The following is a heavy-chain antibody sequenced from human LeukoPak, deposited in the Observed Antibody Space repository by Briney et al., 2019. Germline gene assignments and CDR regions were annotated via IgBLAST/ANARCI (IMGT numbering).Heavy chain of an antibody. Sequence: PSETLSLTCTVSGGSISSGGYYWSWIRQPPGKGLEWIGYIYYSGSTYYNPSLMGRVSMSVDTSKNQLSLKLSSVTAADTAVYYCAREGRADTIFGVVQGFDCWGQGTLVTVSS. J-gene: IGHJ4*02. CDR2: IYYSGST. D-gene: IGHD3-3*01. CDR3: AREGRADTIFGVVQGFDC. V-gene: IGHV4-30-4*08. CDR1: GGSISSGGYY.